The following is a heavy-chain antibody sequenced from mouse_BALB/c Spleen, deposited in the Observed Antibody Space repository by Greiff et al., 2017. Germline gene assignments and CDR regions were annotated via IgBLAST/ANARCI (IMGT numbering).Heavy chain of an antibody. CDR2: IWGGGST. V-gene: IGHV2-6-4*01. CDR1: GFSLSRYS. CDR3: ARDTTVVDWYFDV. J-gene: IGHJ1*01. Sequence: VMLVESGPGLVAPSQSLSITCTVSGFSLSRYSVHWVRQPPGKGLEWLGMIWGGGSTDYNSALKSRLSISKDNSKSQVFLKMNSLQTDDTAMYYCARDTTVVDWYFDVWGAGTTVTVSS. D-gene: IGHD1-1*01.